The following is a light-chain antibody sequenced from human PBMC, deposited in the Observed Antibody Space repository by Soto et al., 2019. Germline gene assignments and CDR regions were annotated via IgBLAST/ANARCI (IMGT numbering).Light chain of an antibody. J-gene: IGLJ3*02. CDR2: EAT. CDR1: SSDVGTYDL. Sequence: QSALTQPASVSGSPGQSITISCTGTSSDVGTYDLVSWYQHHPGAAPKLMIYEATRRPSGISNRFSGSKSGTSASLAISGLRSEDEADYYCATWDDSLSGWVFGGGTKLTVL. V-gene: IGLV2-14*02. CDR3: ATWDDSLSGWV.